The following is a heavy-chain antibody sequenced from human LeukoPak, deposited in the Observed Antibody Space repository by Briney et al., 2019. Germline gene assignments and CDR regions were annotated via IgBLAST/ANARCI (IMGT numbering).Heavy chain of an antibody. CDR3: ARLHVDTAMAYYFDY. D-gene: IGHD5-18*01. Sequence: SQTLSLTCTVSGGSISSGDYYWSWIRQPPGKGLKWIGYIYYSGSTYYNPSLKSRVTISVDTSKNQFSLKLSSVTAADTAVYYCARLHVDTAMAYYFDYWGQGTLVTVSS. CDR2: IYYSGST. J-gene: IGHJ4*02. CDR1: GGSISSGDYY. V-gene: IGHV4-30-4*01.